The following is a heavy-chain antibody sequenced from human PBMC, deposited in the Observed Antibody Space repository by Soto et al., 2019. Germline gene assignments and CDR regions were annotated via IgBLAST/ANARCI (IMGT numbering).Heavy chain of an antibody. V-gene: IGHV3-21*01. J-gene: IGHJ4*02. CDR3: ARARDDYGDSRIGY. Sequence: GGSLRLSCAASGFTFSSYSMNWVRQAPGKGLEWVSSISSSSSYIYYADSVKGRFTISRDNAKNSLYLQMNSLRAEDTAVYYCARARDDYGDSRIGYWGQGTLVTVSS. CDR2: ISSSSSYI. D-gene: IGHD4-17*01. CDR1: GFTFSSYS.